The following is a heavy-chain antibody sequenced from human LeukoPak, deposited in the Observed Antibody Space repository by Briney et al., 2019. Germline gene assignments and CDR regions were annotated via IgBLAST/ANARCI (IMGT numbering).Heavy chain of an antibody. V-gene: IGHV3-30*02. CDR3: ARFVDTAMVPDY. Sequence: PGGCPRLSRAAAGFTFSSYGMHWGRQGPGKGVEGVAFIRYDGSNNYYADSVKGRFTISRDNAKNSLYLQMNSLRAEDTAVYYCARFVDTAMVPDYWGQGTLVTVSS. CDR1: GFTFSSYG. D-gene: IGHD5-18*01. J-gene: IGHJ4*02. CDR2: IRYDGSNN.